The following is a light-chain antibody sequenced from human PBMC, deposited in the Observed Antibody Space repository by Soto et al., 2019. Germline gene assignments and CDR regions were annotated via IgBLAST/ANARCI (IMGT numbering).Light chain of an antibody. Sequence: EMVLTQSPATLSLSPGDRATLSCRPSQSVRNNLAWYQQKPGQPPRLIIYAASTRATGIPARFGGSGSGTEFTLTISSLQSEDFAVYYCQQYNNGRTFGRGTRVEIK. CDR1: QSVRNN. CDR2: AAS. J-gene: IGKJ1*01. CDR3: QQYNNGRT. V-gene: IGKV3-15*01.